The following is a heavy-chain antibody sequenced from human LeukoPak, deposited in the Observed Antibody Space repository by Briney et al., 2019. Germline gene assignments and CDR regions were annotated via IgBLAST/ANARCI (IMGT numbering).Heavy chain of an antibody. Sequence: GGSLRLSCAASGFTFRSYAMHWVRQAPGKGLEWVAVISYDGSNKYYADSVKGRFTISRDNSKNTLYLQMNSLRAEDTAVYYCASSRDAKSKQGALDYWGQGTLVTVSS. CDR2: ISYDGSNK. J-gene: IGHJ4*02. D-gene: IGHD5-24*01. V-gene: IGHV3-30-3*01. CDR3: ASSRDAKSKQGALDY. CDR1: GFTFRSYA.